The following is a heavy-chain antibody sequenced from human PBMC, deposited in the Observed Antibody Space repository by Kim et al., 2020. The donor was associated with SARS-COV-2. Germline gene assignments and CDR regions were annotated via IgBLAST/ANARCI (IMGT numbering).Heavy chain of an antibody. CDR3: AFIGAYIAVAGFLSV. CDR2: TRNKANSYTT. CDR1: GFTFSDHY. Sequence: GGSLRLSCAASGFTFSDHYMDWVRQAPGKGLEWVGRTRNKANSYTTEYAASVKGRFTISRDDSKNSLYLQMNSLKTEDTAVYYCAFIGAYIAVAGFLSVWGQGTLVTVSS. D-gene: IGHD6-19*01. J-gene: IGHJ4*02. V-gene: IGHV3-72*01.